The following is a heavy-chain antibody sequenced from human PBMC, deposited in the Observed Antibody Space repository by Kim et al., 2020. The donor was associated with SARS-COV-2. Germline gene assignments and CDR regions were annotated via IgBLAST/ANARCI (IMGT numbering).Heavy chain of an antibody. Sequence: GGSLRLSCAASGFTFSSYSLNWVRQAPGKGLEWVSSISSSSSYIYYADSVKGRFTISRDNAKNSLYLQMNSLRAEDTAVYYCARGRNYMFIGVSRHVYWGQGSLVIVSS. CDR1: GFTFSSYS. V-gene: IGHV3-21*01. D-gene: IGHD2-15*01. CDR3: ARGRNYMFIGVSRHVY. J-gene: IGHJ4*02. CDR2: ISSSSSYI.